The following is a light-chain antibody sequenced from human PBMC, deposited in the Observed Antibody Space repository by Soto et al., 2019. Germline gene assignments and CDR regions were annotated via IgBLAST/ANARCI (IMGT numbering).Light chain of an antibody. CDR3: QQHGISHIT. V-gene: IGKV3-20*01. Sequence: VLTQYPGTLSLSPGGRATLSCRASQNINNNYLAWYQHKPGQAPRLLIYDASLRATGVPDRFSGSGSGTDFTLTITRLEPDDSAVYYCQQHGISHITFGQGTRLEIK. CDR1: QNINNNY. CDR2: DAS. J-gene: IGKJ5*01.